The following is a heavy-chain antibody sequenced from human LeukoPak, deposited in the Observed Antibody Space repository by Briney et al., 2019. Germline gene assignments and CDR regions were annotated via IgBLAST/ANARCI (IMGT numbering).Heavy chain of an antibody. CDR1: GFTVSSNY. CDR2: IYSGGST. D-gene: IGHD3-22*01. CDR3: ANQDYYDSSGFDY. J-gene: IGHJ4*02. V-gene: IGHV3-53*01. Sequence: GGSLRLSCAASGFTVSSNYMSWVRQAPGKGLEWVSVIYSGGSTYYADSVKGRFTISRDNSESTLYLQMNSLRAEDTAVYYCANQDYYDSSGFDYWGQGTLVTVSS.